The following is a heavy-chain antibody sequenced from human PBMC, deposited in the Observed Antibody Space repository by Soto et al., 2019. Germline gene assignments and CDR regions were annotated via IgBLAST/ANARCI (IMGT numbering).Heavy chain of an antibody. J-gene: IGHJ4*02. Sequence: SETLSLTCTVSGGSISSYYWSWIRQPPGKGLEWIGYIYYSGSTNYNPSLKSRVTISVDTSKNQFSLKLSSVTAADTAVYYCARVPDYGRRGYYFDYWGQGTLVTVSS. CDR3: ARVPDYGRRGYYFDY. CDR2: IYYSGST. D-gene: IGHD4-17*01. CDR1: GGSISSYY. V-gene: IGHV4-59*01.